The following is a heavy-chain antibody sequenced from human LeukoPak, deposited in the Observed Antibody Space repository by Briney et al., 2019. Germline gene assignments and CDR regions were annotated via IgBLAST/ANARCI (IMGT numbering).Heavy chain of an antibody. Sequence: SETLSLTCTVSGGSISSYYWSWIRQPPGKGLEWIGYIYYSGSTYYNPSLKSRVTISVDRSKNQFSLKLSSVTAADTAVYYCARELVYYYGSGSYNWFDPWGQGTLVTVSS. D-gene: IGHD3-10*01. CDR2: IYYSGST. CDR1: GGSISSYY. J-gene: IGHJ5*02. V-gene: IGHV4-59*12. CDR3: ARELVYYYGSGSYNWFDP.